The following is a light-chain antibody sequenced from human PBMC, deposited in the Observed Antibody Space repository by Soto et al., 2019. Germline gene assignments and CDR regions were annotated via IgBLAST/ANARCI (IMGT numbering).Light chain of an antibody. CDR3: SSFAGSNNYV. V-gene: IGLV2-8*01. J-gene: IGLJ1*01. Sequence: ALTQPPSASGSPGQSVTISCTGTSSDVGSYNYVSWYQQHPGKAPKLMIYEVTKRPSGVPDRFSGSKSGNTASLTVSGLQAEDEADYYCSSFAGSNNYVFGTGTKLTVL. CDR2: EVT. CDR1: SSDVGSYNY.